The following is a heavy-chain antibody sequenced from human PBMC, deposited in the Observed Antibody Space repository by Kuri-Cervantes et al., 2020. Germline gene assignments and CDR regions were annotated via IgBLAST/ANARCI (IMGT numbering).Heavy chain of an antibody. D-gene: IGHD1-26*01. J-gene: IGHJ6*02. CDR3: ARGRWELLYYGMDV. V-gene: IGHV3-23*01. CDR2: ISGSGGST. Sequence: ETLSLTCAVYGGSFSGYYWSWIRQPPGKGLEWVSAISGSGGSTYYADSVKGRFTITRDNAKNTMYLQMNSLRAEDTAVYYCARGRWELLYYGMDVWGQGTTVTVSS. CDR1: GGSFSGYY.